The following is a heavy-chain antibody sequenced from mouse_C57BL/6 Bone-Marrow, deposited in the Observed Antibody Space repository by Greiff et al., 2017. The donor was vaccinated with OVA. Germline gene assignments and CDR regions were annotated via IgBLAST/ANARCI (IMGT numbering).Heavy chain of an antibody. J-gene: IGHJ4*01. CDR3: ARYYYGSSWAMDY. D-gene: IGHD1-1*01. CDR2: IYPGDGDT. V-gene: IGHV1-82*01. CDR1: GYAFSSSW. Sequence: QVQLQQSGPELVKPGASVKISCKASGYAFSSSWRNWVKQRPGKGLEWIGRIYPGDGDTNYNGKFKGKATLTADKSSSTAYMQLSSLTSEDSAVYFCARYYYGSSWAMDYWGQGTSVTVSS.